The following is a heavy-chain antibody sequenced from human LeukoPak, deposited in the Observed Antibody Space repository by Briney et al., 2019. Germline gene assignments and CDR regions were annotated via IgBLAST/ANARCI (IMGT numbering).Heavy chain of an antibody. CDR3: AREPHSSSPDYMDV. CDR1: GFTFSSYS. D-gene: IGHD6-13*01. V-gene: IGHV3-21*01. CDR2: ISSSSSYI. Sequence: GGSLRLSFAASGFTFSSYSMNWVRQAPGKGLEWVSSISSSSSYIYYADSVKGRFTISRDNAKNSLYLQMNSLRAEDTAVYYCAREPHSSSPDYMDVWGKGTTVTVSS. J-gene: IGHJ6*03.